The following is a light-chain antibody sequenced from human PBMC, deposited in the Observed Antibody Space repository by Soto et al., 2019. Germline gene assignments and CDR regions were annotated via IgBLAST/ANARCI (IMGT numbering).Light chain of an antibody. CDR1: QSLLDSNGYHY. Sequence: DIVLIQSPVSLPVSLGEAASISCRSSQSLLDSNGYHYLDWFLQKPGQSPQLLIYLASNRAPGVPDRFSGSGSGTDFTLKISGVEADDVGVYYCMQALQTPDTFGQGTKLEIK. V-gene: IGKV2-28*01. CDR2: LAS. CDR3: MQALQTPDT. J-gene: IGKJ2*01.